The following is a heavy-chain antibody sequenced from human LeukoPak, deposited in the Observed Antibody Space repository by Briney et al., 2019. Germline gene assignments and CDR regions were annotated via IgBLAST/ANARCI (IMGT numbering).Heavy chain of an antibody. J-gene: IGHJ4*02. CDR1: GYTFTGYY. D-gene: IGHD3-22*01. CDR3: ARGGRLVVVTPTRD. CDR2: INPNSGGT. Sequence: GASVKVSCKASGYTFTGYYMHWVRQAPGQGLEWMGCINPNSGGTNYAQKFQGRVTMTRDTSISTAYMELSRLRSDDTAVYDCARGGRLVVVTPTRDWGQGTLVTLSS. V-gene: IGHV1-2*02.